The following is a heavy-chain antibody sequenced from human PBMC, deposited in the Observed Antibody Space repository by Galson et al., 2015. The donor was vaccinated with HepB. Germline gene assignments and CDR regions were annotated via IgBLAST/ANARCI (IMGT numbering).Heavy chain of an antibody. CDR3: ARNPASYDYYNMDV. J-gene: IGHJ6*02. D-gene: IGHD2/OR15-2a*01. CDR2: ISSGGTK. Sequence: SLRLSCAASGFSFTSHSMNWVRQAPGKGLEWVTYISSGGTKYYADSVKGRFTIPRDNVKKSMYLHMSSLRVEDTAVYYCARNPASYDYYNMDVWGQGTTVTVSS. CDR1: GFSFTSHS. V-gene: IGHV3-48*01.